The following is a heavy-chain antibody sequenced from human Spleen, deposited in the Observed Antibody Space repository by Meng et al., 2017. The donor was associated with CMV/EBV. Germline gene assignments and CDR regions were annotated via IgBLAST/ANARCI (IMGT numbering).Heavy chain of an antibody. D-gene: IGHD6-19*01. CDR2: ITGSGFDT. V-gene: IGHV3-23*01. CDR1: GFTFISFA. Sequence: CAGSGFTFISFALYWVRQAPGKGLEWVSTITGSGFDTYTADSVKGRFTISRDNSKNTLYLQMNSLRAEDTAVYYCARGRTAMTGNDYWGQGTLVTVSS. J-gene: IGHJ4*02. CDR3: ARGRTAMTGNDY.